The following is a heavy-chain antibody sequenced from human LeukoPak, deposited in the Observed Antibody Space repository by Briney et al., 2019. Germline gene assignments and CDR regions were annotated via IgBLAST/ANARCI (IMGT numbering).Heavy chain of an antibody. V-gene: IGHV3-53*04. CDR2: IYSGGST. CDR3: ARGMTNPFDY. J-gene: IGHJ4*02. Sequence: GGSLRLSCAASGFTVSTNYMSWVRQAPGKGLEWVSVIYSGGSTYYADSVKGRFTISRHNSENTLYLQMNSLRAVDTAVYYCARGMTNPFDYWGQGTLVTVSS. D-gene: IGHD4-17*01. CDR1: GFTVSTNY.